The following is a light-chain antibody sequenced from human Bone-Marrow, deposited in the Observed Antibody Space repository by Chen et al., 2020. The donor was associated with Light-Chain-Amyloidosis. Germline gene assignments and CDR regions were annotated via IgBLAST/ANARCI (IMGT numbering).Light chain of an antibody. Sequence: EVVMMQSPATLSLSPGERATLSCRASQNVGSRLAWYQQKPGQAPRLLIHGASTRATDIPARFSGSGSGTEFIFSISGLQSEDFAVYYCHQYNNWPYTFGQGTKLEIK. J-gene: IGKJ2*01. V-gene: IGKV3D-15*01. CDR3: HQYNNWPYT. CDR2: GAS. CDR1: QNVGSR.